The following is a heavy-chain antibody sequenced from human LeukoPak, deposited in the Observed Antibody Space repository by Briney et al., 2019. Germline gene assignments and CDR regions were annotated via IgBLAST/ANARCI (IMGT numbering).Heavy chain of an antibody. CDR3: ARGHNYDSSGYFFDH. V-gene: IGHV4-4*07. D-gene: IGHD3-22*01. Sequence: SSETLSLTCTVSGGSISSYYWSWLRQPAGKGLEWIGRIYTSGSTNYNPSLKSRVTMSVDTSKNQFSLKPSSVTAADTAVYFCARGHNYDSSGYFFDHWGQGTLATAS. CDR1: GGSISSYY. J-gene: IGHJ4*01. CDR2: IYTSGST.